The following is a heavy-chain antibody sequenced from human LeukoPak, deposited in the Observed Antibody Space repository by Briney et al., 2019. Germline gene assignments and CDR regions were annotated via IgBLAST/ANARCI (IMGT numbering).Heavy chain of an antibody. Sequence: GGSLRLSCSASGFTFSSYAMHWVRQAPGKGLEYVSGISTNGGSTYYADSVRGRFTISRDNSKNTLSLQMSVLRAEDTAVYYCVKEMSSWYTYWGQGTLVTVS. CDR1: GFTFSSYA. CDR3: VKEMSSWYTY. D-gene: IGHD6-13*01. CDR2: ISTNGGST. J-gene: IGHJ4*02. V-gene: IGHV3-64D*06.